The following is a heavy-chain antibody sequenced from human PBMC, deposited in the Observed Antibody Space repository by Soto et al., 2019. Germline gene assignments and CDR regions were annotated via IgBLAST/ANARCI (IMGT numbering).Heavy chain of an antibody. D-gene: IGHD3-10*01. CDR2: IYYLGST. J-gene: IGHJ4*02. V-gene: IGHV4-59*01. Sequence: SETLSLACSVSGGSMSEYFWSWIRQSPGKGLEWIGYIYYLGSTDYNPSLKSRVTISVXXXKXXXXLRLTSXTAAXTAVYYCARDGYDGSGSPYPAYWGPGTQVT. CDR1: GGSMSEYF. CDR3: ARDGYDGSGSPYPAY.